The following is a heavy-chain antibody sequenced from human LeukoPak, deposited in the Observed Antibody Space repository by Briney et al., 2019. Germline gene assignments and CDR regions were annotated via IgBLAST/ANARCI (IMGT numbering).Heavy chain of an antibody. CDR2: IYHSGST. D-gene: IGHD3-3*01. Sequence: PSETLSLTCAVSGYSISSGYYWGWIRQPPGKGLEWIGSIYHSGSTYYNPSLKSRVTISVDTSKNQFSLKLSSVTAADTAVYYCARHGHDFWGGYGDYWGQGTLVTVSS. CDR3: ARHGHDFWGGYGDY. J-gene: IGHJ4*02. V-gene: IGHV4-38-2*01. CDR1: GYSISSGYY.